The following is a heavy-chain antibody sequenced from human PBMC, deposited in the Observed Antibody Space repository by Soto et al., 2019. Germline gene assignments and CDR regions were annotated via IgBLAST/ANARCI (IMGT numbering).Heavy chain of an antibody. J-gene: IGHJ4*02. CDR2: IYSGGST. D-gene: IGHD1-26*01. CDR1: GFTVSSNY. Sequence: GGSLRLSCAASGFTVSSNYMSWVRQAPGKGLEWVSVIYSGGSTYYADSVKGRFTISRDNSKNTLYLQMNSLRAEDTAVYYCAREKYSGSYYYFDYWGQGTLVTVSS. V-gene: IGHV3-53*01. CDR3: AREKYSGSYYYFDY.